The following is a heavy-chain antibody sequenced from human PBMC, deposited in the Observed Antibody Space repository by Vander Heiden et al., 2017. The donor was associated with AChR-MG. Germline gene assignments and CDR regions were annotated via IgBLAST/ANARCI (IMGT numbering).Heavy chain of an antibody. CDR2: INHSGST. J-gene: IGHJ4*02. CDR1: GGSFSGYY. V-gene: IGHV4-34*01. D-gene: IGHD1-7*01. CDR3: ARGGAGTTSVMRY. Sequence: QVQLQQWGAGLLKPSETLSLTCAVYGGSFSGYYWSWLRQPPGKGLELIGEINHSGSTNYNPSLKSRVIISVDTSKNQFSLKLTSVTAADTAVYYCARGGAGTTSVMRYWGQGTLVTVSS.